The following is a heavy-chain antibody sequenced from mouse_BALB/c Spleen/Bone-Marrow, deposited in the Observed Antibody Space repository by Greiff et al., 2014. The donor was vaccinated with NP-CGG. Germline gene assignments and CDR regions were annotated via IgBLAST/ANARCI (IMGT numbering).Heavy chain of an antibody. CDR3: ARNHRGYYFDY. Sequence: VKVEESGPGLVQPSQSLSITCTVSGFSLTTYGVHWVRQSPGKGLEWLGVIWSGGSTDYNADFISRLSISKDNSKSQVFFKMNSLQANDTAIYYCARNHRGYYFDYWGQGTTLTVSS. D-gene: IGHD3-1*01. CDR1: GFSLTTYG. CDR2: IWSGGST. J-gene: IGHJ2*01. V-gene: IGHV2-2*02.